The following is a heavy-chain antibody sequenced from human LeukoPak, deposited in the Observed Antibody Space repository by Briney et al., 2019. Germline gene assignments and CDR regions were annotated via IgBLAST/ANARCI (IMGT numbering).Heavy chain of an antibody. CDR2: ISGSGGST. V-gene: IGHV3-23*01. CDR1: GFTFSSYA. J-gene: IGHJ4*02. D-gene: IGHD3-22*01. CDR3: AKGPMSYYYDSSGGY. Sequence: GGSLRLSCAASGFTFSSYAMSWVRQAPGKGLEWFSAISGSGGSTYYADSVKGRFTISRDNSKNTLYLQMNSLRAEDTAVYYCAKGPMSYYYDSSGGYWGQGTLVTVSS.